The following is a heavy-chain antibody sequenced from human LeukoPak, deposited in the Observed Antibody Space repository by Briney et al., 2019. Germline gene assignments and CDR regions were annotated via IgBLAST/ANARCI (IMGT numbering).Heavy chain of an antibody. V-gene: IGHV4-31*03. CDR2: IYYSGST. J-gene: IGHJ4*02. CDR1: GGSISSGGFY. Sequence: PSETLSLTCTVSGGSISSGGFYWSWIRQHPGKGLEWIGYIYYSGSTYYNPSLKSRVTISVDTSKNQFSLKLSSVTAADTAVYYCARGGYSGGPNLDYWGQGTLVTVSS. CDR3: ARGGYSGGPNLDY. D-gene: IGHD5-12*01.